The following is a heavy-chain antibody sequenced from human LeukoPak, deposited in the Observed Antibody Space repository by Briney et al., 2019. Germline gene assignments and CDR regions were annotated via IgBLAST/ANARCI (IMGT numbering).Heavy chain of an antibody. J-gene: IGHJ5*02. CDR3: ARLSPSGYSSNWAWFDP. Sequence: SETLSLTCTVSGGSIISYYWSWIRQPPGKGLEWIGYIYYSGSTNYNPSPKSRVTISVDTSKNQFSLKLSSVTAADTAVYYCARLSPSGYSSNWAWFDPWGQGTLVTVSS. V-gene: IGHV4-59*08. CDR1: GGSIISYY. CDR2: IYYSGST. D-gene: IGHD6-13*01.